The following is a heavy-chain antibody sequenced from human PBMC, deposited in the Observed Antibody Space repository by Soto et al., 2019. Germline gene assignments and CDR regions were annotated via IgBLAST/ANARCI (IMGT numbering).Heavy chain of an antibody. Sequence: QVQLQESGPGLVKPSETLSLTCTVPGGSITNYYWTWIRQLPGKRLAWIAHGHNSGNTNSNPSLKSRVTISIDTSTNQFSLRLTSVTAADTATYYCARLQYTVVTPIDLWGQGTMVTVSS. CDR1: GGSITNYY. CDR3: ARLQYTVVTPIDL. V-gene: IGHV4-59*01. J-gene: IGHJ3*01. CDR2: GHNSGNT. D-gene: IGHD2-21*02.